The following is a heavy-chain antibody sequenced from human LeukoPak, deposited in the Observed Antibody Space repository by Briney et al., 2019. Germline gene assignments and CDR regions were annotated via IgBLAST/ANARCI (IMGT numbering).Heavy chain of an antibody. Sequence: SETLSLTCAVYGGSFSGYYWNWIRQSPGKGLEWIGEINHSGSTFYNPSLKSRVTMSVDTSKTQFSLKLNSVTAADTAVYYCARGGSESSGSFVYYFDFWGQGAAVTVSS. CDR3: ARGGSESSGSFVYYFDF. D-gene: IGHD3-22*01. V-gene: IGHV4-34*01. CDR1: GGSFSGYY. J-gene: IGHJ4*02. CDR2: INHSGST.